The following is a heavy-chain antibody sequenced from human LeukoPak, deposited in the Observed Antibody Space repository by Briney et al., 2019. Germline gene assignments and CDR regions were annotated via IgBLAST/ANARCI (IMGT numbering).Heavy chain of an antibody. CDR1: GFSFSSYG. Sequence: PGGSLRLSCAASGFSFSSYGMHWVRQAPGKGLEWVAVISYDGTNKYYADSVKGRFTISRDNSKNTLYLQMNSLKTDDTAVYYCANYGDYQYFDYWGQGTPVTVSS. V-gene: IGHV3-30*18. CDR2: ISYDGTNK. J-gene: IGHJ4*02. D-gene: IGHD4-17*01. CDR3: ANYGDYQYFDY.